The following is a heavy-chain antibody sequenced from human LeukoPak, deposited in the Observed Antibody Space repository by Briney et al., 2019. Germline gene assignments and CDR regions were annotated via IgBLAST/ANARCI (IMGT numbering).Heavy chain of an antibody. J-gene: IGHJ4*02. CDR2: ISSSGGSA. CDR3: ARDIDYGSGGLSY. CDR1: GFSFSDYA. Sequence: GGSLRLSCSASGFSFSDYALTWVRQAPGKGLEWVSDISSSGGSAYYADSVKGRFTISRDNAKNSLYLQMNSLRAEDTAVYYCARDIDYGSGGLSYWGQGTLVTVSS. D-gene: IGHD3-10*01. V-gene: IGHV3-23*01.